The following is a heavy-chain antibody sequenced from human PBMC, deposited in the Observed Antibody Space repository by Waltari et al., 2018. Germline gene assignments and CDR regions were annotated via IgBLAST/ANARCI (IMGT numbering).Heavy chain of an antibody. CDR1: GFTFDDYA. CDR3: AKDFVPAASIRSYYYYYGMDV. D-gene: IGHD2-2*01. CDR2: ISWDGGSK. J-gene: IGHJ6*02. V-gene: IGHV3-43D*04. Sequence: EVQLVESGGVVVQPGGSLRLSCAASGFTFDDYAMHWVRQAPGKGLEWVSLISWDGGSKYYADSMKGRFTISRNNSKNPLYLKMNSLRAEDTALYYCAKDFVPAASIRSYYYYYGMDVWGQGTTVTVSS.